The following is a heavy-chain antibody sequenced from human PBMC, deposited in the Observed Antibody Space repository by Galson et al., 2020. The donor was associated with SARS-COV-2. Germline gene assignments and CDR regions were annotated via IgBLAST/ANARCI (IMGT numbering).Heavy chain of an antibody. J-gene: IGHJ6*02. V-gene: IGHV1-69*02. Sequence: SVKVSCKASGDTFSRYTISWVRQAPGQGLEWMGRSIPIIGIRNYAQKFQDRVTINADKSTTTAYMELSSLTSEDTAVYYCATAGGPRRDGNSYEPYYYYYYGLDVWGRGTTVTVSS. CDR1: GDTFSRYT. CDR3: ATAGGPRRDGNSYEPYYYYYYGLDV. CDR2: SIPIIGIR. D-gene: IGHD6-13*01.